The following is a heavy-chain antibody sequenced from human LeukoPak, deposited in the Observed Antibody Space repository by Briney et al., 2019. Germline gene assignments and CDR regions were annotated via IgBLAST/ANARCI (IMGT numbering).Heavy chain of an antibody. CDR3: AKDTNPDTAMAYPDY. V-gene: IGHV3-23*01. J-gene: IGHJ4*02. D-gene: IGHD5-18*01. Sequence: GGSLRLSCAASGFTFSSYAMSWVRQAPGKGLEWVSGISGSGGSTYYADSVKGRFTISRDNSKNTLYLQMNSLRAEDTAVYYCAKDTNPDTAMAYPDYWGQGTLVTVSS. CDR2: ISGSGGST. CDR1: GFTFSSYA.